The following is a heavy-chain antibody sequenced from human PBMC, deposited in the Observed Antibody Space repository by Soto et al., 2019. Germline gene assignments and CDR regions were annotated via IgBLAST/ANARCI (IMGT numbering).Heavy chain of an antibody. J-gene: IGHJ4*02. CDR3: ARKARWFGESQFDY. Sequence: GSLRLSCAASGFTFSSYAMTWVRQAPGKGLEWVSVISGSGGSTYYADSVKGRFTISRDNSKNTLYLQMNSLRAEDTAVYYCARKARWFGESQFDYWGQGTLVTVSS. CDR1: GFTFSSYA. D-gene: IGHD3-10*01. V-gene: IGHV3-23*01. CDR2: ISGSGGST.